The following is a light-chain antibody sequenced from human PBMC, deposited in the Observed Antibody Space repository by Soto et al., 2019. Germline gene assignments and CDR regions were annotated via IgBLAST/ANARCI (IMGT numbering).Light chain of an antibody. CDR2: RAS. V-gene: IGKV3-15*01. CDR1: QSVNSN. CDR3: QQYNDWPRT. J-gene: IGKJ1*01. Sequence: EIVITQSPATLSVSPGERVTLSCRASQSVNSNLAWYQQKPGQAPRLLIYRASTRATGFPARFSGSGSGTDFTLTISGLQSEDFAVYYCQQYNDWPRTFGQGTKV.